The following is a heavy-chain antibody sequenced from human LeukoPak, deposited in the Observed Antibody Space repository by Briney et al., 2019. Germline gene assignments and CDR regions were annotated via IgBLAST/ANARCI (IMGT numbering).Heavy chain of an antibody. J-gene: IGHJ6*02. D-gene: IGHD3-22*01. Sequence: ASVKVSCKASGYTFTSYGISWVRQAPGQGLEWMGWISAYNGNTNYAQKLQGRVTMTTDTSTSTAYMELRSLRSDDTDVYYCARDLSSSSGFYYGMDVWGQGTTVTVSS. CDR1: GYTFTSYG. V-gene: IGHV1-18*01. CDR2: ISAYNGNT. CDR3: ARDLSSSSGFYYGMDV.